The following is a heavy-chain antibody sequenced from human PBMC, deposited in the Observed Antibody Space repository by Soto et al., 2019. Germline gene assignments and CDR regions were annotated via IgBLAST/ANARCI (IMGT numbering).Heavy chain of an antibody. V-gene: IGHV3-48*03. CDR3: ATTVTTVDY. CDR2: ISSSGSLI. CDR1: GFSFSGYG. D-gene: IGHD4-17*01. Sequence: GGSLRLSCAASGFSFSGYGMNWVRQAPGKGLEWTSYISSSGSLIYYADSLKGRFTISRDNAKNSLYLQMNSLRAEDTAVYYCATTVTTVDYWGQGTLVTVSS. J-gene: IGHJ4*02.